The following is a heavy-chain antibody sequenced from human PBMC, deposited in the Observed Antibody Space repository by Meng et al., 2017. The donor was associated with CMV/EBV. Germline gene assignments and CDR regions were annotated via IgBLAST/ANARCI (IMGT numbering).Heavy chain of an antibody. V-gene: IGHV1-38-4*01. J-gene: IGHJ5*02. Sequence: QGLPGHAVAEVRKSGASVKVSWSFSGSTITSYGIHWVQQSPGQGLEWMGWINPGNGSPSYAKKFQGRFTMTRDMSTTTAYTDLSSLTSEDMAVYYYARHGGDSYGNNWFDPWGQGTLVTVSS. CDR2: INPGNGSP. CDR1: GSTITSYG. D-gene: IGHD5-18*01. CDR3: ARHGGDSYGNNWFDP.